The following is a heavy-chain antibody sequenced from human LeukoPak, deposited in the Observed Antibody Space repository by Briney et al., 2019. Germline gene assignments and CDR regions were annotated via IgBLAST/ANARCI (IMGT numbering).Heavy chain of an antibody. CDR3: ARVTPGYCSSTSCYEDY. D-gene: IGHD2-2*03. CDR1: GFTFDDYG. Sequence: GGSLRLSCAASGFTFDDYGMSWVRQAPGKGLEWVSGINWNGGRTGYADSVKGRFTISRDNAKNSLYLQMNSLRAEDTALYYCARVTPGYCSSTSCYEDYWGQGTLVTVSS. V-gene: IGHV3-20*04. J-gene: IGHJ4*02. CDR2: INWNGGRT.